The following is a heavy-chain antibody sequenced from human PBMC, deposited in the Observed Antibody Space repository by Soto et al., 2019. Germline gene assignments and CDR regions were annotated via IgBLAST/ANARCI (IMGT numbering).Heavy chain of an antibody. D-gene: IGHD4-17*01. V-gene: IGHV4-4*02. CDR1: GGSISSSNW. CDR2: IYHSGST. J-gene: IGHJ4*02. CDR3: ARAPPYGDYALDY. Sequence: SETLSLTCAVSGGSISSSNWWSWVRQPPGKGLEWIGEIYHSGSTNYNPSLKSRVTISVDKSKNQFSLKLSSVTAADTAVYYCARAPPYGDYALDYWGQGTLVTVSS.